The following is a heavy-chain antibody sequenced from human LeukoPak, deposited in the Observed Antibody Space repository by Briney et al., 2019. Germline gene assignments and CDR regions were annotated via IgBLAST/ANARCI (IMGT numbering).Heavy chain of an antibody. Sequence: GASVKVSCKASGYTFTSYSMHWVRQAPGQGLEWMGWINPNSGGTNNAQKFQGRVTMTRDTSISTAYMELSRLTSDDTAVYYCARGTAPDLDYWGQGTLVTVSS. CDR3: ARGTAPDLDY. CDR2: INPNSGGT. CDR1: GYTFTSYS. V-gene: IGHV1-2*02. D-gene: IGHD5-18*01. J-gene: IGHJ4*02.